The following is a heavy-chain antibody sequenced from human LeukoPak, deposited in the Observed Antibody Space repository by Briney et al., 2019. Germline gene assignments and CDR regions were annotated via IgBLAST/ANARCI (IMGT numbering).Heavy chain of an antibody. CDR1: GGSISSYY. J-gene: IGHJ5*02. CDR3: ARDRGFGEYDP. D-gene: IGHD3-10*01. Sequence: SETLSLTCTVSGGSISSYYWSWIRQPPGKGLEWIGYIYYSGSTNYNPSLKSRVTISVDTSKNQFSLKLSSVTAADTAFYYCARDRGFGEYDPWGQGTLVTVSS. V-gene: IGHV4-59*01. CDR2: IYYSGST.